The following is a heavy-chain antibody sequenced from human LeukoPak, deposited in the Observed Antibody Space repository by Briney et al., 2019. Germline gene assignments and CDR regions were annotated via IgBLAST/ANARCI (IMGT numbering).Heavy chain of an antibody. J-gene: IGHJ4*02. V-gene: IGHV4-38-2*02. CDR1: GYSISRDYY. Sequence: PSETVSLTCTVSGYSISRDYYWGWIRQPPGEGLEWIGSIYHSGDTHYSPSLRSRVTISVDTSKNQFSLKLSSVTAADTAVYYCARDGSGLDYWGQGTLVTVSS. CDR3: ARDGSGLDY. CDR2: IYHSGDT. D-gene: IGHD3-10*01.